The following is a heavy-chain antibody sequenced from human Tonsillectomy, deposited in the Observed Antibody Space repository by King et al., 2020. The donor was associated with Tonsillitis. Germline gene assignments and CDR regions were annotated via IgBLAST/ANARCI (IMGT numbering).Heavy chain of an antibody. J-gene: IGHJ6*02. CDR2: INPNTGGT. CDR1: GYTFTGYY. Sequence: VQLVESGAEVKKPGASVKVSCKASGYTFTGYYMHWVRQAPGQGPEWMGWINPNTGGTNYAQKFQGRVTMTRDTSITTAYMELNRLRSDDTAVYYCARDLGWTVRKSSSTAVLNGMGVWGQGTTVTVSS. CDR3: ARDLGWTVRKSSSTAVLNGMGV. V-gene: IGHV1-2*02. D-gene: IGHD6-13*01.